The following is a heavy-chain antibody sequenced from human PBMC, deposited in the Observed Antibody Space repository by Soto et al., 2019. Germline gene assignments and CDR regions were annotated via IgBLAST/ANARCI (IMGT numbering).Heavy chain of an antibody. CDR1: GASIGSGDAY. J-gene: IGHJ5*02. Sequence: SETLSLTCSVSGASIGSGDAYWTWIRQSAGKGLEWIDYIFDSGSTFYNPSLRSRLTIALDTSKNRFSLKLNSVTAADTAVYYCAKYQPPEFDPWGQEIPVTVSS. V-gene: IGHV4-30-4*08. CDR3: AKYQPPEFDP. CDR2: IFDSGST. D-gene: IGHD2-2*01.